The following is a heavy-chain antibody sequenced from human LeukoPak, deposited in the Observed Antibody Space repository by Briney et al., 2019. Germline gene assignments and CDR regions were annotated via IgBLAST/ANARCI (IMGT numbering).Heavy chain of an antibody. CDR3: AREGYWSTNWYKFGSLLRYFDL. Sequence: PGGSLRLSCAASGFTFSSYSMNWVRQAPGKGLEWVSYISSSSSTIYYADSVKGRFTISRDNAKNSLYLQMNSLRAEDTAVYYCAREGYWSTNWYKFGSLLRYFDLWGRGTLVTVSS. D-gene: IGHD6-13*01. CDR1: GFTFSSYS. J-gene: IGHJ2*01. CDR2: ISSSSSTI. V-gene: IGHV3-48*04.